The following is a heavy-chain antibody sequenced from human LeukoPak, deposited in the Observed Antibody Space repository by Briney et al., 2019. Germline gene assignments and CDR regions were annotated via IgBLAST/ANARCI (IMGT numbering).Heavy chain of an antibody. CDR1: GGSISTSSYY. V-gene: IGHV4-61*01. Sequence: PSETLSLTCTVSGGSISTSSYYWSWIRQPPGKGLEWIGYIHNSGSTNYNPSLKSRVTISVDMSKNQFSLKLSSVTAADMAVYYCARGTIAVAGIFDYWGQGTLVTVSS. J-gene: IGHJ4*02. D-gene: IGHD6-19*01. CDR3: ARGTIAVAGIFDY. CDR2: IHNSGST.